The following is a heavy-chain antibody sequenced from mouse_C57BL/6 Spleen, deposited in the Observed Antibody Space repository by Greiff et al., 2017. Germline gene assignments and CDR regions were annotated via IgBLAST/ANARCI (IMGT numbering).Heavy chain of an antibody. CDR1: GYSITSGYY. J-gene: IGHJ2*01. CDR2: IRYDGST. CDR3: AREDTTVAY. D-gene: IGHD1-1*01. V-gene: IGHV3-6*01. Sequence: ESGPGLVKPSQSLSLTCSVTGYSITSGYYWNLIRQFPGNNLGFVGFIRYDGSTNYNPYLNNQTSITRDTSKNQFFLKLNSVTTEDTATYYCAREDTTVAYWGQGTPLTVSS.